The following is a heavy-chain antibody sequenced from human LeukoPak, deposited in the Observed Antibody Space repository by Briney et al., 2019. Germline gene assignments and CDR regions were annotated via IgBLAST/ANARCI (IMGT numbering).Heavy chain of an antibody. V-gene: IGHV4-34*01. D-gene: IGHD3-16*01. CDR1: GGSFSGYY. CDR2: INHSGST. Sequence: TSETLSLTCAVYGGSFSGYYWSWIRQPPGKGLEWIGEINHSGSTNYNPSLKSRVTISVDTSKNQFSLKLSSVTAADTAVYYCARLELGEWGQGTLVTVSS. CDR3: ARLELGE. J-gene: IGHJ4*02.